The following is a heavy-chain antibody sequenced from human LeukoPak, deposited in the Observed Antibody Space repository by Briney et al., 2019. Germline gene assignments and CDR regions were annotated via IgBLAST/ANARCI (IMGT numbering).Heavy chain of an antibody. J-gene: IGHJ3*02. D-gene: IGHD1-7*01. CDR1: GYTSTTYW. V-gene: IGHV5-51*01. CDR3: ARNGNYLDAFNI. CDR2: IYRGDSDT. Sequence: GESLKISCKASGYTSTTYWIGWVRQMPGRGLEWMRIIYRGDSDTRYSPSFQGQVTISVDKSISTAYLQWSSLKASDTAIYYCARNGNYLDAFNIWGQGTMVTVSS.